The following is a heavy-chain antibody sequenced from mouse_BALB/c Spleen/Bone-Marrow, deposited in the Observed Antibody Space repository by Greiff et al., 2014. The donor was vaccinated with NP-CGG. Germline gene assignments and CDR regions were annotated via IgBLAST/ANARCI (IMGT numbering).Heavy chain of an antibody. CDR3: ARDEHYFDY. CDR1: GYTFTSYW. Sequence: VKLMESGAELARPGASVKLSCKASGYTFTSYWMQWVKQRPGQGLEWIGAIYPGDGDTRYTQKFKGKATLTADKSSSTPYMQLSSLASEDSAVYYCARDEHYFDYWGQGTTLTVSS. V-gene: IGHV1-87*01. J-gene: IGHJ2*01. CDR2: IYPGDGDT.